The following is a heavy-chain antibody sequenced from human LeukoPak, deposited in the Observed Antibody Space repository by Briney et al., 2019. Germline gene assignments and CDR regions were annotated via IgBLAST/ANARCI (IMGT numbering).Heavy chain of an antibody. CDR2: IKSKTDGGTT. J-gene: IGHJ3*02. Sequence: PGGSLRLSCAASGFTFSNAWMSWVRQAPGKGLEWVGRIKSKTDGGTTDYAAPVKGRFTISRDDSKNTLYLQMNSLKTEDTAVYYCTTGLEPFYCSTTSCQEGRDAFDIWGQGTMVTVSS. V-gene: IGHV3-15*01. CDR1: GFTFSNAW. CDR3: TTGLEPFYCSTTSCQEGRDAFDI. D-gene: IGHD2-2*01.